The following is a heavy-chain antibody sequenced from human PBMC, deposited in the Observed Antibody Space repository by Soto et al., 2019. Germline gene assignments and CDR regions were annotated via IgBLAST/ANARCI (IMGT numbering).Heavy chain of an antibody. J-gene: IGHJ6*02. D-gene: IGHD2-15*01. CDR3: VRQGFCSGASCNHYFYYYAMDV. CDR1: GFSSSSYA. Sequence: DVQLVETGGGLVQPGGSLRLSCAVSGFSSSSYAMNWVRQAPGKGLEWVSFISSRGTTIYYAYAVEARFTISRDNAQNSLYLQMDSLRDEDTAVYYCVRQGFCSGASCNHYFYYYAMDVWGQGTTVIVSS. CDR2: ISSRGTTI. V-gene: IGHV3-48*02.